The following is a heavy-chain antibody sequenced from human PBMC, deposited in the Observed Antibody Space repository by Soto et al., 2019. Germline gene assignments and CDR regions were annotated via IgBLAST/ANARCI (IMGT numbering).Heavy chain of an antibody. D-gene: IGHD3-22*01. CDR3: AREKPMIVVVIPFDY. CDR2: ISYDGSNK. V-gene: IGHV3-30-3*01. CDR1: GFTFSSYA. Sequence: GGSLRLSCAASGFTFSSYAMHWARQAPGKGLEWVAVISYDGSNKYYADSVKGRFTISRDNSKNTLYLQMNSLRAEDTAVYYCAREKPMIVVVIPFDYWGQGTLVTVSS. J-gene: IGHJ4*02.